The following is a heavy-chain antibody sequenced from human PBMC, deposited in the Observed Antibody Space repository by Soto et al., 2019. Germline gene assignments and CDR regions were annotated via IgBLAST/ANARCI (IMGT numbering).Heavy chain of an antibody. V-gene: IGHV1-69*13. CDR1: GGTFSSYA. CDR2: IIPIFGTA. Sequence: SVKVSCKASGGTFSSYAISWVRQAPGQGLEWMGGIIPIFGTANYAQKFQGRVTITADESTSTAYMELSSLRSEDTAVYYCARDPYCYDSSGRQNYYGMDVWGQGTTVTVSS. J-gene: IGHJ6*02. D-gene: IGHD3-22*01. CDR3: ARDPYCYDSSGRQNYYGMDV.